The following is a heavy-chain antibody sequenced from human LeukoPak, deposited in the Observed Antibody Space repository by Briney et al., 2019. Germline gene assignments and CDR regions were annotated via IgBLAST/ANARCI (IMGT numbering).Heavy chain of an antibody. V-gene: IGHV4-34*01. J-gene: IGHJ4*02. D-gene: IGHD6-19*01. CDR2: INHSGST. CDR1: GGSINSYY. CDR3: ARQYSSGWYGGYFDY. Sequence: SETLSLTCTVSGGSINSYYWSWIRQPPGKGLEWIGEINHSGSTNYNPSLKSRVTISVDTSKNQFSLKLSSVTAADTAVYYCARQYSSGWYGGYFDYWGQGTLVTVSS.